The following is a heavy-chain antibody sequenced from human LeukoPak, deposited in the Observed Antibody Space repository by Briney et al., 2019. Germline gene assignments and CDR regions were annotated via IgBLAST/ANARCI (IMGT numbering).Heavy chain of an antibody. CDR1: GFTFSNYA. Sequence: PGGSLRLSCAASGFTFSNYAMHWVRQAPGKGLEWVAVISYDGSNKYYADSVRGRFTISRDNSKNTLSLQMNSLRAGDTAVYYCARDHSGYDYWFDYWGGGTLVSVSS. CDR3: ARDHSGYDYWFDY. V-gene: IGHV3-30-3*01. CDR2: ISYDGSNK. J-gene: IGHJ4*02. D-gene: IGHD5-12*01.